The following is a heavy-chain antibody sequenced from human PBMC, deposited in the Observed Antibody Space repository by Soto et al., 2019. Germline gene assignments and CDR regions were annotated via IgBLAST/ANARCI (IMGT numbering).Heavy chain of an antibody. CDR1: GYTFTSYG. Sequence: ASVKVSCKASGYTFTSYGISWVRQAPGQGLEWMGWISAYNGNTNYAQKLQGRVTMTTDTSTSTAYMELRSLRSDDTAVYYCARDTPFVRNRHNWFDPWGQGTLVNVSS. CDR2: ISAYNGNT. J-gene: IGHJ5*02. D-gene: IGHD2-8*01. V-gene: IGHV1-18*01. CDR3: ARDTPFVRNRHNWFDP.